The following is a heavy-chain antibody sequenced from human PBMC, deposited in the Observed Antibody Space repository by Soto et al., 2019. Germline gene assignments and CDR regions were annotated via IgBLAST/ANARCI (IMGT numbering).Heavy chain of an antibody. Sequence: DTLSLTCTVSGVSISSYYWSWIRQPAGKGLEWIGRIYTSGSTNYNPSLKSRVTMSVDTSKNQFSLKLSSVTAADTAVYYCATWGGHPRAGWFDPWGQGTLVTVSS. J-gene: IGHJ5*02. CDR1: GVSISSYY. CDR2: IYTSGST. CDR3: ATWGGHPRAGWFDP. V-gene: IGHV4-4*07. D-gene: IGHD3-3*01.